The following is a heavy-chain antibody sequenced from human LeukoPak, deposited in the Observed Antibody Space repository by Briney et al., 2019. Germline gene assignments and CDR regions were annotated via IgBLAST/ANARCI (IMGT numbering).Heavy chain of an antibody. Sequence: PSETLSLTCTVSGYSISSGYYWGWIRQPPGKGLQWIGSIYQSGSTYYNPSLKSRVAISVDTSKNQFSLKLRSVTAADTAVYYCARGKSRGSHIGNWGQGTLVTVSS. CDR2: IYQSGST. V-gene: IGHV4-38-2*02. D-gene: IGHD1-26*01. J-gene: IGHJ4*02. CDR3: ARGKSRGSHIGN. CDR1: GYSISSGYY.